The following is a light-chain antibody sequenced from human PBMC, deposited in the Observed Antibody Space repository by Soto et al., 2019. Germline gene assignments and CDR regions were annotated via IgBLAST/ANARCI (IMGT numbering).Light chain of an antibody. CDR1: QSVSGSD. V-gene: IGKV3-20*01. Sequence: EVVLTQSPGTLSLSPGERATLSCRASQSVSGSDLAWYQQKPGQAPRLLISGVSNRATGTPDRFSGSGSGTDFTLTISSLEPEDVAVYYCQQYYSTPYTFGQGTKLEIK. CDR3: QQYYSTPYT. J-gene: IGKJ2*01. CDR2: GVS.